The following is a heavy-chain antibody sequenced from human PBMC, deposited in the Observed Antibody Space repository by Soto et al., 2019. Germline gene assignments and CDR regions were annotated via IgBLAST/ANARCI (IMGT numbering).Heavy chain of an antibody. CDR1: GGSISSSSYY. J-gene: IGHJ5*02. Sequence: QLQLQESGPGLVKPSETLSLTCTVSGGSISSSSYYWGWIRQPPGKGLEWIGSIYYSGSTYYNPSLKSRVTISVDTSKNQFSLKLSSVTAADTAVYYCARKEQWLVQRSNWFDPWGQGTLVTVSS. V-gene: IGHV4-39*01. CDR3: ARKEQWLVQRSNWFDP. D-gene: IGHD6-19*01. CDR2: IYYSGST.